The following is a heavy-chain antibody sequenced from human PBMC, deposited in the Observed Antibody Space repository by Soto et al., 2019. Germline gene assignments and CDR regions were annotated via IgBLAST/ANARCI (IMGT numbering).Heavy chain of an antibody. CDR2: ISSSSSYI. D-gene: IGHD4-17*01. CDR3: ARDPDYGDVGYFQH. CDR1: GFTFSSYS. V-gene: IGHV3-21*01. J-gene: IGHJ1*01. Sequence: EVQLVESGGGLVKPGGSLRLSCAASGFTFSSYSMNWVRQAPGKGLEWVSSISSSSSYIYYADSVKGRFTISRDNAKNSRYLQMNSLRAEDTAVYYCARDPDYGDVGYFQHWGQGTLVTAS.